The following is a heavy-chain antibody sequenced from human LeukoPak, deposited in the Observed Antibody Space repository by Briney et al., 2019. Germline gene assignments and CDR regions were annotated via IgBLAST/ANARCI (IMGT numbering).Heavy chain of an antibody. V-gene: IGHV4-39*07. J-gene: IGHJ4*02. CDR1: GGSISSSSYY. D-gene: IGHD3-10*01. CDR3: ARPSLLWFGEIDY. Sequence: PSETLSLTCTVSGGSISSSSYYWGWIRQPPGKGLEWIGSIYYSGSTYYNPSLKSRVTISVDTSKNQFSLKLSSVTAADTAVYYCARPSLLWFGEIDYWGQGTLVTVSS. CDR2: IYYSGST.